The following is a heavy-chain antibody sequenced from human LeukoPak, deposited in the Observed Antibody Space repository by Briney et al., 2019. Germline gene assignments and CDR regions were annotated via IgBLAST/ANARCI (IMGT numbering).Heavy chain of an antibody. CDR2: IYHSGST. V-gene: IGHV4-30-2*01. CDR3: ARAGFSLFDY. Sequence: SETLSLTCAVSGGSISSGGYSWSWIRQPPGKGLEWIRYIYHSGSTYYNPSLKSRVTISVDRSKNQFSLKLSSVTAADTAVYYCARAGFSLFDYWGQGTLVTVSS. J-gene: IGHJ4*02. CDR1: GGSISSGGYS.